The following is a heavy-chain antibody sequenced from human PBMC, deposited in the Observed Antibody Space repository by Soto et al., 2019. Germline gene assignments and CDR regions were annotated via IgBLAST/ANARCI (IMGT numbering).Heavy chain of an antibody. V-gene: IGHV3-23*01. CDR1: GFTFSSYA. Sequence: GGSLRLSCAASGFTFSSYAMSWVRQAPGKGLEWVSAISGSGGSTYYADSAKGRFTISRDNAKTSLYLQMNNLRAEDTATYYCASWADAADEDYFHHWGQGTLVTVSS. CDR3: ASWADAADEDYFHH. D-gene: IGHD3-16*01. J-gene: IGHJ1*01. CDR2: ISGSGGST.